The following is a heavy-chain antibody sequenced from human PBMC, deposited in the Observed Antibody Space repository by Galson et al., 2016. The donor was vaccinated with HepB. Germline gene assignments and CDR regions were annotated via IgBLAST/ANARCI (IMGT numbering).Heavy chain of an antibody. CDR3: ARAPTMITFVGLIVGDLDY. CDR2: ISSSGSTM. D-gene: IGHD3-16*02. V-gene: IGHV3-48*01. J-gene: IGHJ4*02. Sequence: SLRLSCAGSGFIFSTYSLNWVRQAPGKGLAWVSYISSSGSTMYYAESVKGRFTISRDNATNSLYLQMNSLRADDTAVYYCARAPTMITFVGLIVGDLDYWGQGTLVTVSS. CDR1: GFIFSTYS.